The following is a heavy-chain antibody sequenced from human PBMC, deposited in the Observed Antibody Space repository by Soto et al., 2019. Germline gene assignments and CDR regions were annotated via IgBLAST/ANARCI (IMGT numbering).Heavy chain of an antibody. CDR1: GFTFSSFW. V-gene: IGHV3-74*01. D-gene: IGHD3-10*01. Sequence: GGSLRLSCAASGFTFSSFWMHWVRQAPGKGLVWVSRINSDGSGASYADFVEGRSTISRDNAENTVYFQMNSLREEDTAVYYCIRDYGEAGSTNAFDIWGQGTMVTVSS. CDR3: IRDYGEAGSTNAFDI. J-gene: IGHJ3*02. CDR2: INSDGSGA.